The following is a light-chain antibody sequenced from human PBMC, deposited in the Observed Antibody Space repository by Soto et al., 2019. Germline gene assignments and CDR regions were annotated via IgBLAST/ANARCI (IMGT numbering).Light chain of an antibody. CDR1: QSIQTW. CDR3: QQYESYPYT. CDR2: DAS. J-gene: IGKJ2*01. Sequence: DIQMNQSTSNLAASVGARVTISCRASQSIQTWLAWYQPRPGNAPNLLIFDASDLASGASSRFSGSGSGAEFTLTISSLQSDDFATYYCQQYESYPYTFGRGTRMEIK. V-gene: IGKV1-5*01.